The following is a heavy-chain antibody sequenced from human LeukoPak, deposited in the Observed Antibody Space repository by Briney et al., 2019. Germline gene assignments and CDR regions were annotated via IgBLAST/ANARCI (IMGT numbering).Heavy chain of an antibody. D-gene: IGHD3-3*01. V-gene: IGHV3-11*01. CDR2: ISSSGSTI. Sequence: PGGSLRLSCAASGFTFSDYFMSWIRQAPGKGLEWVSYISSSGSTIYYADSVKGRFTISRDNAKNSLYLQMNSLRAEDTAVYYCARGLYYDFWSAAGYFHHGGQGTLVTVSS. CDR3: ARGLYYDFWSAAGYFHH. J-gene: IGHJ1*01. CDR1: GFTFSDYF.